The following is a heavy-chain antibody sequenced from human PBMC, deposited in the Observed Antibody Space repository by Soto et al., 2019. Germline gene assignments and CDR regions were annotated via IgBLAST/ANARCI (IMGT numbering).Heavy chain of an antibody. V-gene: IGHV6-1*01. Sequence: SQTLSLTCAISGDSVSSNSAAWNWIRQSPSRGLEWLGRTYYRSKWYNDYAVSVKSRITINPDTSKNQFSLQLNSVTPEDTAVDYCARGRYYYDSSGYYFDYWGQGTLVTVSS. CDR1: GDSVSSNSAA. CDR2: TYYRSKWYN. D-gene: IGHD3-22*01. J-gene: IGHJ4*02. CDR3: ARGRYYYDSSGYYFDY.